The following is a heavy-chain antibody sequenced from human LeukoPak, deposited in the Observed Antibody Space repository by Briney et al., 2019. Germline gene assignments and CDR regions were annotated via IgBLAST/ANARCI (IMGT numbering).Heavy chain of an antibody. CDR1: GFTFSNYG. J-gene: IGHJ6*04. Sequence: GRSLRLSCAASGFTFSNYGMHWVRQAPGKGLEWVAVISYDGSNKYYADSVKGRFTISRDNSKNTLYLQMNSLRAEDTAVYYCARDRRGDDYYYYGMDVWGKGTTVTVSS. CDR2: ISYDGSNK. CDR3: ARDRRGDDYYYYGMDV. D-gene: IGHD4-17*01. V-gene: IGHV3-30*03.